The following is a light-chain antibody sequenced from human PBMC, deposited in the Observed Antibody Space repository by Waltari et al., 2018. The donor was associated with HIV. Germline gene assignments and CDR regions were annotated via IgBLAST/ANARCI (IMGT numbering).Light chain of an antibody. V-gene: IGLV2-23*02. CDR2: EVT. CDR3: CSYAGGITHVL. Sequence: QSALTQPASVSGSPGQSITISCTGMSTDLGSYDLVSWYQQHPGKAPNLMIYEVTKRPSGVSNRFSGSKSGNTASLTISGLQAEDEADYHCCSYAGGITHVLFGGGTKLTVL. CDR1: STDLGSYDL. J-gene: IGLJ2*01.